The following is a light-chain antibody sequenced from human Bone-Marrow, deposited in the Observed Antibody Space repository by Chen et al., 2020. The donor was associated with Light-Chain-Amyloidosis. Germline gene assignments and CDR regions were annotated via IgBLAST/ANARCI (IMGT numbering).Light chain of an antibody. J-gene: IGLJ3*02. Sequence: QSALTQPASVSGSPGQSITISCTGTSSDVGGYYYVSWYQQHPGTAPKLVIFDVSYRPSGISNRFSGTKSGNTASLTISRLQDEDEADYYCSSYTRSSTWLFGGGTRLTVL. CDR1: SSDVGGYYY. V-gene: IGLV2-14*03. CDR2: DVS. CDR3: SSYTRSSTWL.